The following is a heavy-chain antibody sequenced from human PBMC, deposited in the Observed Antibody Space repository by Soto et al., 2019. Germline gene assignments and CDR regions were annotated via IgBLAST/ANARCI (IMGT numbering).Heavy chain of an antibody. V-gene: IGHV3-15*07. CDR3: TTELGYCSGGSCP. J-gene: IGHJ5*02. CDR2: IKSKTDGGTT. D-gene: IGHD2-15*01. Sequence: EVQLVESGGGLVKPGGSLRLSCAASGFTFSNAWMNWVRQAPGKGLEWVGRIKSKTDGGTTDYAAPVKGRFTISRDDSKNTLYLQMNSLKTEDTAVYYCTTELGYCSGGSCPWGQGTLVTVSS. CDR1: GFTFSNAW.